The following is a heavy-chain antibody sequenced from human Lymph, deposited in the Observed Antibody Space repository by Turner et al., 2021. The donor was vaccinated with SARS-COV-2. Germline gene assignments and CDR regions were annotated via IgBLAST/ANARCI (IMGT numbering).Heavy chain of an antibody. J-gene: IGHJ3*02. Sequence: EVQLLKSGGGLVQPGGALRLSCAASGFTFSIYAMSWVRQAPGKGLEWVSAISVSGGSTYYADSVKGRFTISRDNSKTTLYLKMNSRRAEDTAVYYCAKGVRGVIIPEAFDIWGQGTMVTISS. CDR3: AKGVRGVIIPEAFDI. CDR2: ISVSGGST. D-gene: IGHD3-10*01. CDR1: GFTFSIYA. V-gene: IGHV3-23*01.